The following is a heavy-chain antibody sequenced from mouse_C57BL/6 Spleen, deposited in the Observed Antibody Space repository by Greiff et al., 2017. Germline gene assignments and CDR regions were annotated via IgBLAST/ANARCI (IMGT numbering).Heavy chain of an antibody. D-gene: IGHD2-4*01. CDR2: IDPENGDT. CDR1: GYNIKDYY. Sequence: EVQLKQSGAELVKPGASVKFSCTASGYNIKDYYMHWVKQRPEKGLEWIGRIDPENGDTRYAPKFQGKATITADTSSNTAYLQLSSLTSEDTAVYYFTSIFYDYYGYYFDYWGQGTTLTVSS. V-gene: IGHV14-2*01. CDR3: TSIFYDYYGYYFDY. J-gene: IGHJ2*01.